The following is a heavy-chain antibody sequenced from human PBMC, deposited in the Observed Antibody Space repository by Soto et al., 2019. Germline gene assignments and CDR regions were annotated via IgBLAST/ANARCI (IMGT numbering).Heavy chain of an antibody. D-gene: IGHD7-27*01. CDR1: GCMFRDWV. Sequence: HAGCIRLWSAASGCMFRDWVVSWILQAPGKGLEWISYISKDSGRATRYADSVKGRFTISRDNAKNSLFLQMNNLTVEDTAVYYCAKENWANPASWGQGTLVTVSS. V-gene: IGHV3-11*01. CDR2: ISKDSGRAT. J-gene: IGHJ5*02. CDR3: AKENWANPAS.